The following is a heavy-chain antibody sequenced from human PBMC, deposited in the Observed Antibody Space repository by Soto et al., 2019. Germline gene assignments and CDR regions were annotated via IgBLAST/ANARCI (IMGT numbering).Heavy chain of an antibody. D-gene: IGHD6-19*01. Sequence: GGSLRLSCAASGFTLSSYAMSWVRQAPGKGLEWVSAISGSGGSTYYADSVKGRFTISRDNSKNTLYLQMNSLRAEDTAVYYCARRSSGWYFDYWGQGTLVTVSS. J-gene: IGHJ4*02. CDR2: ISGSGGST. V-gene: IGHV3-23*01. CDR1: GFTLSSYA. CDR3: ARRSSGWYFDY.